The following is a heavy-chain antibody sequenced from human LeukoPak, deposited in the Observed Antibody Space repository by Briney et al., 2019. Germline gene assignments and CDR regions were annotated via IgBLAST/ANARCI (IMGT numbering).Heavy chain of an antibody. J-gene: IGHJ4*02. V-gene: IGHV3-74*01. CDR2: IGSDGSST. Sequence: GGSLRLSCAASRFTFSSYWMHWVRQVPGKGLVWVSRIGSDGSSTSFADSVKGRFTISRDNAKNTLYLQMNSLRAEDTAVYYCARDSGSSEYYFDYWGQGTLVTVSS. CDR3: ARDSGSSEYYFDY. D-gene: IGHD1-26*01. CDR1: RFTFSSYW.